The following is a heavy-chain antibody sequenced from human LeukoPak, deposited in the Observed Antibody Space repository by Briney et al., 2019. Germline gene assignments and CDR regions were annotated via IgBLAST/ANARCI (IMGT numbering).Heavy chain of an antibody. V-gene: IGHV4-38-2*01. CDR1: GYSISSGYY. CDR3: ARVRGSGSYKNFDY. Sequence: SETLSLTCAVSGYSISSGYYWGWIRQPPGKGLEWIGSIYHSGSTYYNPSLKSRVTISVDTSKNQFPLKLSSVTAADTAVYYCARVRGSGSYKNFDYWGQGTLVTVSS. D-gene: IGHD3-10*01. J-gene: IGHJ4*02. CDR2: IYHSGST.